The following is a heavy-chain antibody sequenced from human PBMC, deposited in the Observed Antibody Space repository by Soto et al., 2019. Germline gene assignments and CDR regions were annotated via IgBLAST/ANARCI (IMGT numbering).Heavy chain of an antibody. D-gene: IGHD3-22*01. V-gene: IGHV4-34*01. CDR2: INHSGST. CDR3: ARGKYYYDSSGYYLPVYFDY. CDR1: GGSFSGYY. J-gene: IGHJ4*02. Sequence: SETLSLTCAVYGGSFSGYYWSWIRQPPGKGLEWIGEINHSGSTNYNPSLKSRVTISVDTSKNQFSLKLSSVTAADTAVYYCARGKYYYDSSGYYLPVYFDYWGQGTLVTVSS.